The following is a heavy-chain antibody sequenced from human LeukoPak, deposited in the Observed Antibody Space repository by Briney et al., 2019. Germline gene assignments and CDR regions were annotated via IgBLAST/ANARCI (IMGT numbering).Heavy chain of an antibody. CDR1: GFTFSTYA. CDR3: AKRITVVARDAFDI. D-gene: IGHD6-19*01. CDR2: ISGSGGST. J-gene: IGHJ3*02. Sequence: PGGSLRLSCAASGFTFSTYAMSWVRQAPGKGLGWVSSISGSGGSTFYADSVKGRFTISRDNSKNTLYLQMNSLRAEDTAVYYCAKRITVVARDAFDIWGQGTMVTVSS. V-gene: IGHV3-23*01.